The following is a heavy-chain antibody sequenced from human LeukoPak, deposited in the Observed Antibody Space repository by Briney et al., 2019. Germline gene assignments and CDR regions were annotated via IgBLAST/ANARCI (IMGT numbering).Heavy chain of an antibody. V-gene: IGHV4-30-4*07. J-gene: IGHJ5*02. CDR2: IHDSGST. D-gene: IGHD6-25*01. Sequence: PSETLSLTCAVSGDSFSSGGYSWSWIRQTPGKGLVWIAYIHDSGSTYNNPSLKSRLSISIDTSKNQFSLKLNSVTAADTAVYYCARVVAAAGNNWFDPWGQGTLVTVSS. CDR1: GDSFSSGGYS. CDR3: ARVVAAAGNNWFDP.